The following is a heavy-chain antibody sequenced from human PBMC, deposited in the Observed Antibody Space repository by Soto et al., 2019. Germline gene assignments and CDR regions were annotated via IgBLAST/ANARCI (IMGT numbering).Heavy chain of an antibody. CDR1: GYSISSGYY. J-gene: IGHJ5*02. Sequence: TSETLSLTCAVSGYSISSGYYWGWIRQPPGKGLEWIGSIYHSGSTYYNPSLKSRVTISVDTSKNQFSLKLSSVNAADTAVYYCARSAAVFTVTPKIWFDPWGQGTLVTVSS. V-gene: IGHV4-38-2*01. D-gene: IGHD4-4*01. CDR2: IYHSGST. CDR3: ARSAAVFTVTPKIWFDP.